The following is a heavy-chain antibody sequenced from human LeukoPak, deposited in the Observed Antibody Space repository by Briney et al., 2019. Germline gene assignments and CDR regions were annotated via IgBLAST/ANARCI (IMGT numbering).Heavy chain of an antibody. CDR2: IRYDGSNK. CDR3: AKDLEDSFDY. D-gene: IGHD4-11*01. J-gene: IGHJ4*02. CDR1: GFTFSSYG. V-gene: IGHV3-30*02. Sequence: GGSLRLSCAASGFTFSSYGMHWVRQAPGKGLEWVAFIRYDGSNKYYADPVKGRFTISRDNSKNTLYLQMNSLRAEDTAVYYCAKDLEDSFDYWGQGTLVTVSS.